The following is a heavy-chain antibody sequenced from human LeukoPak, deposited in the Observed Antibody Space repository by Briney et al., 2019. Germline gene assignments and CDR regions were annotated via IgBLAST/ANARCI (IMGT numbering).Heavy chain of an antibody. CDR1: GGSISSYY. CDR3: ARYSSSWFPILDP. J-gene: IGHJ5*02. CDR2: IYYSGST. D-gene: IGHD6-13*01. Sequence: PSETLSLTCTVSGGSISSYYWSWIRQPPGKGLEWIGYIYYSGSTNYNPSLKSRVTISVDTSKNQFSLKLSSVTAADTAVYYCARYSSSWFPILDPWGQGTLVTVSS. V-gene: IGHV4-59*01.